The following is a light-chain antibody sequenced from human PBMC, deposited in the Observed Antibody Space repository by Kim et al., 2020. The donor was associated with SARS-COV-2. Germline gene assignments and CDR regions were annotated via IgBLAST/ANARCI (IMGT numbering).Light chain of an antibody. CDR3: SSYTSNSTPFV. J-gene: IGLJ1*01. CDR1: SSDVGGYNY. Sequence: QSALTQPASVSGSPGQSITISCTGTSSDVGGYNYVSWYRQHPGKAPKLMIYDVTNRPSGVSNRFSGSKSGNTASLTISGLQAEDEADYYCSSYTSNSTPFVFGTGTKVTVL. V-gene: IGLV2-14*03. CDR2: DVT.